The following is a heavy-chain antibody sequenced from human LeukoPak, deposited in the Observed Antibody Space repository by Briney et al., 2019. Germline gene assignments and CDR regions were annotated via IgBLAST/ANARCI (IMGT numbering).Heavy chain of an antibody. V-gene: IGHV3-20*04. CDR1: GFSFHDYT. J-gene: IGHJ4*02. CDR2: IDWSGVSR. Sequence: GGSLRLPCAASGFSFHDYTMNWVRQVPEKGLEWVSSIDWSGVSRSYADSVKGRFTISRDNAKNSLYLEMSSLRAEDMALYYCARERQGSAGEFDYWGQGTLVTVSS. CDR3: ARERQGSAGEFDY. D-gene: IGHD2-15*01.